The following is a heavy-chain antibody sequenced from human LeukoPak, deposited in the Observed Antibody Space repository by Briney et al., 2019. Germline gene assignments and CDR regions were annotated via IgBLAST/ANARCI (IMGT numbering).Heavy chain of an antibody. CDR3: AKSAGYFDWLTYFDY. CDR2: ISGSGDST. V-gene: IGHV3-23*01. Sequence: PGGSLRLSCAASGFTFSSYAMSWVRQAPGKGVEWVSDISGSGDSTYYADSVKGRFTISRDNSKNTLYLQMNSLRAEDTAVYYCAKSAGYFDWLTYFDYWGQGTLVTVSS. D-gene: IGHD3-9*01. J-gene: IGHJ4*02. CDR1: GFTFSSYA.